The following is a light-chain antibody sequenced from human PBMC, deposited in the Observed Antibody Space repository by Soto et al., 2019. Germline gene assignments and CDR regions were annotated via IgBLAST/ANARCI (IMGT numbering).Light chain of an antibody. Sequence: DIEMTQSPSTLSASAGDRFTLXXRASQSISSCLAWYQQKPGKAPKXLIYEASSLESGVPSRFSGSGSGTEFTLTISSLQPEDVATYYCQKYNSAPRTFGQGTRLEIK. CDR3: QKYNSAPRT. CDR2: EAS. CDR1: QSISSC. V-gene: IGKV1-5*03. J-gene: IGKJ5*01.